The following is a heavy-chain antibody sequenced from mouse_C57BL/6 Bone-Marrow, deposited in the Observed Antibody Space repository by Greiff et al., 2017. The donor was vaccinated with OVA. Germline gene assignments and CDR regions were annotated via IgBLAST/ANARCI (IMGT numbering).Heavy chain of an antibody. CDR3: TREDYGSSYVGWYFDV. D-gene: IGHD1-1*01. CDR2: ISSGGDYI. Sequence: EVKLMESGEGLVKPGGSLKLSCAASGFTFSSYAMSWVRQTPEKRLEWVAYISSGGDYIYYADTVKGRFTISRDNARNTLYLQMSSLKSEDTAMYYCTREDYGSSYVGWYFDVWGTGTTVTVSS. J-gene: IGHJ1*03. CDR1: GFTFSSYA. V-gene: IGHV5-9-1*02.